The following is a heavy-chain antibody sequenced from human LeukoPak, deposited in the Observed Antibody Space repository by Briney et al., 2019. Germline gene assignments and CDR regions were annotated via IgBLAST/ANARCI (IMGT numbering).Heavy chain of an antibody. CDR1: GFTFSSYA. CDR3: ARDPGLEGMDY. Sequence: GGSLRLSCAASGFTFSSYAMHWVRQAPGKGLEWVAVISYDGSNKYYADSVKGRFTISRDNSKDTLYLQMSSLRAEDTAVYYCARDPGLEGMDYWGQGTLVTVSS. CDR2: ISYDGSNK. J-gene: IGHJ4*02. D-gene: IGHD6-13*01. V-gene: IGHV3-30-3*01.